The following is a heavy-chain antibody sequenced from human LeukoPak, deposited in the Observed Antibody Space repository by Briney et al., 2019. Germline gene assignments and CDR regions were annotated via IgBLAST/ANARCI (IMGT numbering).Heavy chain of an antibody. CDR3: ARRDYVLLWFGESGNFDY. Sequence: PSETLSLTCTVSGGSISSSSYYWGWIRQPPGKGLEWIGSIYYSGSTYYNPSLESRVTISVDTSKNQFSLKLSSVTAADTAVYYCARRDYVLLWFGESGNFDYWGQGTLVTVSS. CDR2: IYYSGST. V-gene: IGHV4-39*01. CDR1: GGSISSSSYY. D-gene: IGHD3-10*01. J-gene: IGHJ4*02.